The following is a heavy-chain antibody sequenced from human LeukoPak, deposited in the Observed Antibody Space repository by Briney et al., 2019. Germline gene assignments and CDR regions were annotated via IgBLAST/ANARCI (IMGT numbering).Heavy chain of an antibody. CDR2: INHSGST. Sequence: SETLSLTCAVSGGSFTNYYWSWIRQPPGKGLEWIGEINHSGSTNYNPSLKSRVTISVDTSKNQFSLKLSSVTAADTAVHYCARFYRYWAAFDVWGQGTMVTVSS. D-gene: IGHD2-15*01. CDR1: GGSFTNYY. J-gene: IGHJ3*01. V-gene: IGHV4-34*01. CDR3: ARFYRYWAAFDV.